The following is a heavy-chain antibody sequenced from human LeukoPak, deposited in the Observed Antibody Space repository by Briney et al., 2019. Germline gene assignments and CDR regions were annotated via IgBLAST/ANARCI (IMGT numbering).Heavy chain of an antibody. D-gene: IGHD4-17*01. J-gene: IGHJ4*02. Sequence: SVKVSCKAFGGTFSSYAISWVRQAPGQGLEWMGRIIPIFGTANYAQKFQGRVTITTDESTSTAYMELSSLRSEDTAVYYCARELDYGDYPFDYWGQGTLVTVSS. V-gene: IGHV1-69*05. CDR3: ARELDYGDYPFDY. CDR2: IIPIFGTA. CDR1: GGTFSSYA.